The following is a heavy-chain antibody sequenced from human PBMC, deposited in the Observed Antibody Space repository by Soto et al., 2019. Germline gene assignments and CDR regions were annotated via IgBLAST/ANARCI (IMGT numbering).Heavy chain of an antibody. J-gene: IGHJ3*01. D-gene: IGHD2-15*01. V-gene: IGHV3-23*01. Sequence: EGSLRLSCAASGFTFIIYGIICFRQFAGKGLEWVSTISDSGDSAYYADSVKGRFTISRDNSKNTLYLQMNSLRAEDTAVYYCARPYGGKIGDAPDLWGQGTMVTVSS. CDR1: GFTFIIYG. CDR3: ARPYGGKIGDAPDL. CDR2: ISDSGDSA.